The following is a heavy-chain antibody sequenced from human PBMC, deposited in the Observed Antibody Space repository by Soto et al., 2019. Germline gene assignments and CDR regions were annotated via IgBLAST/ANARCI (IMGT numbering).Heavy chain of an antibody. D-gene: IGHD1-20*01. CDR2: IVVGSGNT. V-gene: IGHV1-58*02. Sequence: ASVKVSCKASGFTFTSSAMQWVRQARGQRLEWIGWIVVGSGNTNYAQKFQERVTITRDMSTSTAYMELSSLRSEDTAVYYCAADRPITGSREGDAFDIWGQGTMVTVSS. CDR1: GFTFTSSA. CDR3: AADRPITGSREGDAFDI. J-gene: IGHJ3*02.